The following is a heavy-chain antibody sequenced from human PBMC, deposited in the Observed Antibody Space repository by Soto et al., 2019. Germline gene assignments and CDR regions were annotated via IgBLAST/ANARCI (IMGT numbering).Heavy chain of an antibody. Sequence: QVQLQESGPGLVKPSQTLSLTCTVSGGSISSGGYYWSWIRRHPGKGLEWIGYIYYSGSTYYNPSLKSRVTISVDTSKNQFSLKLSSVTAADTAVYYCARVYYDFWSGYYAWFDPWGQGTLVTVSS. CDR1: GGSISSGGYY. CDR3: ARVYYDFWSGYYAWFDP. D-gene: IGHD3-3*01. CDR2: IYYSGST. V-gene: IGHV4-31*03. J-gene: IGHJ5*02.